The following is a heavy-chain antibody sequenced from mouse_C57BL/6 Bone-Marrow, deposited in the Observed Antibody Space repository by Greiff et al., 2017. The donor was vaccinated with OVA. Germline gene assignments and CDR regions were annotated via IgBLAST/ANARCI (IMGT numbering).Heavy chain of an antibody. J-gene: IGHJ2*01. CDR3: ARVITTVVGDY. CDR2: ISGGGGNT. CDR1: GFTFSSYT. V-gene: IGHV5-9*01. Sequence: EVQLVESGGGLVKPGGSLKLSCAASGFTFSSYTMSWVRQTPEKRLEWVATISGGGGNTYYPDSVKGRFTISRDNAKNTLYLQMSSLRSEDTALYYCARVITTVVGDYWGQGTTLTVSS. D-gene: IGHD1-1*01.